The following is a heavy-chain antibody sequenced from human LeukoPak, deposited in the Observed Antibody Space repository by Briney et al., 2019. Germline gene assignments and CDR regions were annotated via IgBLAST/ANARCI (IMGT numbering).Heavy chain of an antibody. CDR1: VFTLRSWA. D-gene: IGHD5-24*01. J-gene: IGHJ4*02. Sequence: GVSLRLSCAPSVFTLRSWAMSWVPQSPGKGGEWVSAIRGRWGSTYYADPVKGRFTISRDNSKNTLYLQMNSQRAEHTAVYYCARRPGWLQNQSSADQPNLDYWGQGAMVTVSS. V-gene: IGHV3-23*01. CDR3: ARRPGWLQNQSSADQPNLDY. CDR2: IRGRWGST.